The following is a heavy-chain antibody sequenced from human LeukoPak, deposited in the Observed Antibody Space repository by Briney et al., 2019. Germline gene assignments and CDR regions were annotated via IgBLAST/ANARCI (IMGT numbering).Heavy chain of an antibody. CDR1: GGAIDNYY. V-gene: IGHV4-59*08. D-gene: IGHD2-21*02. CDR2: VYYSWTI. CDR3: ARHGTAAGPLQL. Sequence: AETLSLTCTVSGGAIDNYYWSWIRQPPGKGLEWIAYVYYSWTINYNPSLESRVTISVDTSKNQFSLRLTSVAAADTAVYYCARHGTAAGPLQLWGQGTLVTVSS. J-gene: IGHJ1*01.